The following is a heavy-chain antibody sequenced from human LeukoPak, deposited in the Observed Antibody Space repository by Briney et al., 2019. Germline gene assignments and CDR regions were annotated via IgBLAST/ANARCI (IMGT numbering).Heavy chain of an antibody. CDR2: ISGSGGST. V-gene: IGHV3-23*01. CDR1: GFTFSSYA. Sequence: SGGSLRLSCAASGFTFSSYAMSWVRQAPGKGLEWVSAISGSGGSTYYAYSVKGRFTISRDKSKNTLSLQMNSLRAEDTAVYFCAKDSTFDFWSGYRTHWGQGTLVTVSS. D-gene: IGHD3-3*01. CDR3: AKDSTFDFWSGYRTH. J-gene: IGHJ4*02.